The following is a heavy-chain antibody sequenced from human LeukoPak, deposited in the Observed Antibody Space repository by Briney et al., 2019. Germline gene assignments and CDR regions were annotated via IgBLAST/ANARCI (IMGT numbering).Heavy chain of an antibody. V-gene: IGHV3-30*03. CDR1: GFTFSSYG. D-gene: IGHD2-2*01. CDR3: ARDPRPIVVVPAAIDYYYYMDV. Sequence: GGSLRLSCAASGFTFSSYGMHWVRQAPGKGLEWVAVISYDGSNKYYADSVKGRFTISRDNSKNTLYLQMNSLRAEDTAVYYCARDPRPIVVVPAAIDYYYYMDVWGKGTTVTVSS. CDR2: ISYDGSNK. J-gene: IGHJ6*03.